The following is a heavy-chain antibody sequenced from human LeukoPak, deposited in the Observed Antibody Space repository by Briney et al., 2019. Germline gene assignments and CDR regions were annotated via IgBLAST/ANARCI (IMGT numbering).Heavy chain of an antibody. Sequence: GGSLRLSCAASGFTFSDYYMSWIRQAPGKGLEWVSYISSSGSTIYYADSVKGRFTISRDNAKNSLYLQMNSLRAEDTAVYYCARDRNPGYYYYYMDVWGKGTTVTVSS. CDR3: ARDRNPGYYYYYMDV. D-gene: IGHD2-8*02. CDR1: GFTFSDYY. CDR2: ISSSGSTI. V-gene: IGHV3-11*04. J-gene: IGHJ6*03.